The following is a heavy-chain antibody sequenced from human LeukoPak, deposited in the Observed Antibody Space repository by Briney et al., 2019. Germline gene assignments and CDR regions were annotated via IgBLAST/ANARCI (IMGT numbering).Heavy chain of an antibody. V-gene: IGHV1-18*01. CDR1: GYTFTNYG. J-gene: IGHJ6*03. CDR2: ISGYDGDT. CDR3: ARRTYYYGSGSYNNNYYYYMDV. D-gene: IGHD3-10*01. Sequence: ASVKVSCKASGYTFTNYGISWVRQAPGQGLEWMGCISGYDGDTNYAKKVQGRVTMTTDTSTSTAYMELRSLRSDDTAVYYCARRTYYYGSGSYNNNYYYYMDVWGKGTTVTVSS.